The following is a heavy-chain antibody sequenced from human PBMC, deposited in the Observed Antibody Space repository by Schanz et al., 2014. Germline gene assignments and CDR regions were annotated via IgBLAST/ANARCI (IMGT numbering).Heavy chain of an antibody. D-gene: IGHD5-12*01. V-gene: IGHV3-30*03. J-gene: IGHJ4*02. CDR2: ISSDETVT. Sequence: QIHLVESGGGVVQPGTSLRLSCTISGFSFSRYGMHWVRQAPGKGLEWVAVISSDETVTYYVDSVKGRFTIARDNSKNTLYLQMNSLRAEDTAVYYCARDRPSGYALDFWGQGTLVTVSS. CDR1: GFSFSRYG. CDR3: ARDRPSGYALDF.